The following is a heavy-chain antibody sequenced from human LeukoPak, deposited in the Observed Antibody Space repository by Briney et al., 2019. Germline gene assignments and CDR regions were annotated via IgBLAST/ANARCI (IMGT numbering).Heavy chain of an antibody. CDR1: GGSISNYY. CDR3: TRRRDGNWFDP. CDR2: IYYSGST. D-gene: IGHD5-24*01. J-gene: IGHJ5*02. V-gene: IGHV4-59*01. Sequence: SETLSLTCTVSGGSISNYYWSWIRQPPGRGLEWIGYIYYSGSTNYNPSLESRVTISVDTSKNQFSLKLSSVTAADTAVYYCTRRRDGNWFDPWGQGTLVTVSS.